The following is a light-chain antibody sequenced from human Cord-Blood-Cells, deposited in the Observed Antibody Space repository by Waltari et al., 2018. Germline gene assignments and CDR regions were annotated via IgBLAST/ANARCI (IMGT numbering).Light chain of an antibody. Sequence: DIVMTQSPLSLPVTPGEPAPISCRSSQSLLHTNGYNYLDWYRQKQGQSPQLLIYLGSNRSSWVPDRFSGSGSGTDFTLKISRVEAEDVGVYYCMQALQTGTFGQGTKVEIK. J-gene: IGKJ1*01. CDR3: MQALQTGT. CDR1: QSLLHTNGYNY. V-gene: IGKV2-28*01. CDR2: LGS.